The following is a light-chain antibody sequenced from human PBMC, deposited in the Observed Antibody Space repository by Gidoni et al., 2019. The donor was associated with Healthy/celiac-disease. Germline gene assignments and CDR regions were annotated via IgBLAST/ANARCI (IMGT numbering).Light chain of an antibody. CDR1: SSNIGSNY. CDR2: RNN. J-gene: IGLJ3*02. Sequence: QSVLPQPPSASGTPGQRVTISCSGSSSNIGSNYVYWYQQLPGTAPKLLIYRNNQRPSGVPDRFSGSKSGTSASLAISGLRSEDEADYYCAAWDDSLSGPVFDGGTKLTVL. CDR3: AAWDDSLSGPV. V-gene: IGLV1-47*01.